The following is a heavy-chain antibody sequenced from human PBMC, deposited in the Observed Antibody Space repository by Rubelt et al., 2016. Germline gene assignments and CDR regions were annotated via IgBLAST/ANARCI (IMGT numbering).Heavy chain of an antibody. Sequence: EVQLLDSGGGLVQPGGSLNLSCSASGFTFSSYAMSWVRQAPGQGLEWVSGFGGSGDNTYHADSVKGRFTISRDNSKNTLYLHMNNLRAEDTAVYYCAKGIDGSYGGPCDSWVQGILVTFSS. V-gene: IGHV3-23*01. CDR1: GFTFSSYA. CDR2: FGGSGDNT. D-gene: IGHD1-26*01. CDR3: AKGIDGSYGGPCDS. J-gene: IGHJ4*02.